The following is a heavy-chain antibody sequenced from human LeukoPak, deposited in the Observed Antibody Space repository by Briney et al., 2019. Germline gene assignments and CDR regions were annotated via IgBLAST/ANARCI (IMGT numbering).Heavy chain of an antibody. CDR1: GYTFTNFA. Sequence: ASVKVSCKASGYTFTNFAISWVRQAPGQGLEWMGWINPYNGNTKYALKAQGRVTMTTDTSTSTAYMELRSLSPDGTAVFYCARGRIPARLRELGVVTDRHYYMDVWGKGTTVTVSS. D-gene: IGHD3-3*01. J-gene: IGHJ6*03. CDR3: ARGRIPARLRELGVVTDRHYYMDV. CDR2: INPYNGNT. V-gene: IGHV1-18*01.